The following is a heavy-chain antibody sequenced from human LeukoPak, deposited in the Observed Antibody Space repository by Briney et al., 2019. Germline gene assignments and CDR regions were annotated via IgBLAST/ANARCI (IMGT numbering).Heavy chain of an antibody. CDR3: AGDPGYYDILTGYTTYYYGMDV. CDR1: GFTFSSYA. CDR2: ISGSGGST. D-gene: IGHD3-9*01. J-gene: IGHJ6*02. V-gene: IGHV3-23*01. Sequence: PGGSLRLSCAASGFTFSSYAMSWVRQAPGKGLEWVSAISGSGGSTDYADAVKGRFTISRDNSKNTLYLQMNSLRAEDTAVYYCAGDPGYYDILTGYTTYYYGMDVWGQGTTVTVSS.